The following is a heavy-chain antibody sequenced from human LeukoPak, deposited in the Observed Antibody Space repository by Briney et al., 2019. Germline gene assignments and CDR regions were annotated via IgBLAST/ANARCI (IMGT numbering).Heavy chain of an antibody. CDR3: AKAGDYDYVWGSYRYPDY. Sequence: PGGSLRLSCAASGFTFSSYAMSWVRQAPGKGLEWVSAISGSGGSTYYADSVKGRFTISRDKSKNTLYLQMNSLRAEDTAVYYCAKAGDYDYVWGSYRYPDYWGQGTLVTVSS. CDR2: ISGSGGST. J-gene: IGHJ4*02. D-gene: IGHD3-16*02. V-gene: IGHV3-23*01. CDR1: GFTFSSYA.